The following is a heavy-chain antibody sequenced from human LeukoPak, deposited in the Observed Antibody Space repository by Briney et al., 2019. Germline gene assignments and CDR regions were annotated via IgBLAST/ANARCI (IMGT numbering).Heavy chain of an antibody. CDR3: AKVQVAGYCSSTSCYVFDY. J-gene: IGHJ4*02. Sequence: GGSLRLSCAASGFTFSSYGMHWVRQAPGKGLEWVAFIRYYGSNKYYADSVKGRFTISRDNSKNTLYLQMNSLRAEDTAVYYCAKVQVAGYCSSTSCYVFDYWGQGTLVTVSS. CDR2: IRYYGSNK. D-gene: IGHD2-2*01. CDR1: GFTFSSYG. V-gene: IGHV3-30*02.